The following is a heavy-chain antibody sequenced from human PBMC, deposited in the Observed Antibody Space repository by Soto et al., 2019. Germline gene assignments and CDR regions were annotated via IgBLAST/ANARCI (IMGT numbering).Heavy chain of an antibody. CDR3: ARATARRGIGYYFDY. D-gene: IGHD3-10*01. Sequence: PSETLSLTCTVSGGSISSGGYYWSWIRQHPGKGLEWIGYIYYSGSTYYNPSLKSRVTISVDTSKNQFSLKLSSVTAADTAVYYCARATARRGIGYYFDYWGQGTLVTVSS. CDR1: GGSISSGGYY. J-gene: IGHJ4*02. V-gene: IGHV4-31*03. CDR2: IYYSGST.